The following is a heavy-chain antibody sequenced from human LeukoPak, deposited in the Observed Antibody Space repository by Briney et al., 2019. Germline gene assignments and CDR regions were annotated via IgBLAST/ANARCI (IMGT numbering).Heavy chain of an antibody. CDR3: ARSTLYDILTEYYFDY. J-gene: IGHJ4*02. Sequence: TGGSLRLSCVASGFTFSDYHMSWIRQAPGKGLEWVSYISSSSYTNYADSVKGRFTISRDSAKNSLYLQMNSLRAEDTAVYYCARSTLYDILTEYYFDYWGQGTLVTVSS. D-gene: IGHD3-9*01. CDR2: ISSSSYT. CDR1: GFTFSDYH. V-gene: IGHV3-11*03.